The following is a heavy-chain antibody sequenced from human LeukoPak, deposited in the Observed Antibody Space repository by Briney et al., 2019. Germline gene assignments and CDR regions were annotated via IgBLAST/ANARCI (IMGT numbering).Heavy chain of an antibody. J-gene: IGHJ6*02. D-gene: IGHD3-16*01. V-gene: IGHV4-34*01. CDR1: GGSISSYY. CDR3: ARLGSSAYYGMDV. Sequence: SETLSLTCTVSGGSISSYYWSWIRQPPGKGLEWIGEINHSGSTNYNPSLKSRVTISVDTSKNQFSLKLSSVTAADTAVYYCARLGSSAYYGMDVWGQGTTVTVSS. CDR2: INHSGST.